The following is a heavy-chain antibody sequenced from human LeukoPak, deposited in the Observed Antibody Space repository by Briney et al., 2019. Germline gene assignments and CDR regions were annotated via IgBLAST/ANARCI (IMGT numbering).Heavy chain of an antibody. Sequence: GGSLRLSCAASGFTFSSYSVNWVRQAPGKGLEWVSSISSSSSYIYYADSVKGRFTISRDNSKNTLYLQMNSLRAEDTAVYYCARDLGYGGNAPSYYYGMDVWGQGTTVTVSS. J-gene: IGHJ6*02. CDR3: ARDLGYGGNAPSYYYGMDV. V-gene: IGHV3-21*01. CDR1: GFTFSSYS. D-gene: IGHD4-23*01. CDR2: ISSSSSYI.